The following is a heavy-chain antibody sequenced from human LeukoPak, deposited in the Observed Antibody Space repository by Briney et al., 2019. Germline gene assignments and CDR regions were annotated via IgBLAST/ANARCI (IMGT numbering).Heavy chain of an antibody. D-gene: IGHD5-24*01. J-gene: IGHJ6*02. CDR1: GGTFSSYA. Sequence: ASVKVSCKASGGTFSSYAISWVRQAPGQGLEWMGWISAYNGNTNYAQKLQGRVTMTTGTSTSTAYMELRSLRSDDTAVYYCAREGVATTDYYYYYGMDVWGQGTTVTVSS. V-gene: IGHV1-18*01. CDR3: AREGVATTDYYYYYGMDV. CDR2: ISAYNGNT.